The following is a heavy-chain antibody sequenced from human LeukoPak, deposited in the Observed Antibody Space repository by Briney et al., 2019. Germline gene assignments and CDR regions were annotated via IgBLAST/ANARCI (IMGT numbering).Heavy chain of an antibody. V-gene: IGHV3-33*06. CDR3: AKVTGDYYDTSGAFDY. D-gene: IGHD3-22*01. CDR2: IWHDGSND. Sequence: GGSLRLSCAASGFIFSSYGMHWVRQAPGKGLEWVARIWHDGSNDDYADSVKGRFTISRDNSKNTLYLQMNSLRAEDTAIYYCAKVTGDYYDTSGAFDYWGQGTLGTVSS. J-gene: IGHJ4*02. CDR1: GFIFSSYG.